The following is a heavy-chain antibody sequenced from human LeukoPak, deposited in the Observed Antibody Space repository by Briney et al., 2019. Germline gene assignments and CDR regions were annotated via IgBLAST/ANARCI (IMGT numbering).Heavy chain of an antibody. J-gene: IGHJ6*02. CDR2: ISSSSSYI. V-gene: IGHV3-21*01. CDR1: GFTFSSYS. Sequence: PGGSLRLSCAASGFTFSSYSMNWVRQAPGKGLEWVSSISSSSSYIYYADSVKGRFTASRDNAKNSLYLQMNSLRAEDTAVYYCARVYSGYASSYYYYYSMDVWGQGTTVTVFS. CDR3: ARVYSGYASSYYYYYSMDV. D-gene: IGHD5-12*01.